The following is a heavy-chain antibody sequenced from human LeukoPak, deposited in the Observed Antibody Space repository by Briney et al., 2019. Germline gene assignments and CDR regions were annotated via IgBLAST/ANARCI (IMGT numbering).Heavy chain of an antibody. Sequence: ASVKVSCKVSGYTLTELSMHWVRQAPGKGLEWMGGFDPEDGETIYAQKFQGRVTMTRDTSISTAYMELSRLRSDDTAVYYCARDRGSGSYYMDYWGQGTLVTVSS. CDR3: ARDRGSGSYYMDY. J-gene: IGHJ4*02. CDR2: FDPEDGET. V-gene: IGHV1-24*01. D-gene: IGHD3-10*01. CDR1: GYTLTELS.